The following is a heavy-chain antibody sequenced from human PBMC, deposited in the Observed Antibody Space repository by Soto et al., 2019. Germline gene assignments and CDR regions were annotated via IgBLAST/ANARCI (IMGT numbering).Heavy chain of an antibody. CDR3: AKEDVSGSYVDN. CDR2: MNGNGGKT. Sequence: EVQLLESGGGLVQPGGSRRLSCAASGFTFSTYAMSWVRQAPGKGLEWVSAMNGNGGKTFYADSVKGRFTISRDNSKNTLYLQMNSLRAEDTAVYYCAKEDVSGSYVDNWGQGTLVTVSS. CDR1: GFTFSTYA. V-gene: IGHV3-23*01. D-gene: IGHD3-10*01. J-gene: IGHJ4*02.